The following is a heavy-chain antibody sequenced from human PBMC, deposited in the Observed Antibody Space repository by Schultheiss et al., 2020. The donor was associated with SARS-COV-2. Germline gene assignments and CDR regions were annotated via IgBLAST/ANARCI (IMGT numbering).Heavy chain of an antibody. Sequence: SETLSLTFTVSGGSISSSSYYWGWIRQPPGKGLEWIGEINHSGSTNYNPSLKSRVTISVDTSKNQFSLKLSSVTAADTAVYYCARVEFKAQQLSSGWFDPWGQGTLVTVSS. D-gene: IGHD6-13*01. CDR2: INHSGST. V-gene: IGHV4-39*07. CDR1: GGSISSSSYY. CDR3: ARVEFKAQQLSSGWFDP. J-gene: IGHJ5*02.